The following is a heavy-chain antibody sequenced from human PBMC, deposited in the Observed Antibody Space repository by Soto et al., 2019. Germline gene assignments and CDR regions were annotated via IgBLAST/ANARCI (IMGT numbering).Heavy chain of an antibody. J-gene: IGHJ4*02. D-gene: IGHD3-9*01. CDR3: VRPDSTGYYSH. CDR2: TNPPDSDT. CDR1: GYIFTNYC. V-gene: IGHV5-51*01. Sequence: PGESLKISCKGSGYIFTNYCIGWVRQMPGKGLEWMGITNPPDSDTRYSPSFQGQVTVSVDKSISTAYLQRGSLKASDTAMYYCVRPDSTGYYSHWGQGTPVTVSS.